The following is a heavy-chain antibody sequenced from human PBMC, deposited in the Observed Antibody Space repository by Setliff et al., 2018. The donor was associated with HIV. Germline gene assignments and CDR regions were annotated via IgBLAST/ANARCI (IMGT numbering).Heavy chain of an antibody. D-gene: IGHD2-21*02. CDR1: GGSTTSGGYY. Sequence: LSLTCSVSGGSTTSGGYYWSWIRQHPGKGLEYIGYIYYSGSTYYNPSLKSRVTMSIDTSTQQFFLNVTSVTAADTAVYYCARETVVTPAGHYYYMDVWGKGTTVTVSS. CDR3: ARETVVTPAGHYYYMDV. J-gene: IGHJ6*03. V-gene: IGHV4-31*03. CDR2: IYYSGST.